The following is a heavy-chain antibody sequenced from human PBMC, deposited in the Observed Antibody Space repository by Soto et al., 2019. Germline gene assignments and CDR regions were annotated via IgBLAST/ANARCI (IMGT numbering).Heavy chain of an antibody. CDR3: ASQLLRYFDWLYNP. D-gene: IGHD3-9*01. Sequence: PSETLSLTCTVSGGSISSSSYYWGWIRQPPGKGLEWIGSIYYSGSTYYNPSLKSRVTISVDTSKNQFSLKLSSVTAADTAVYYCASQLLRYFDWLYNPWGQGTLVTVSS. J-gene: IGHJ5*02. CDR2: IYYSGST. V-gene: IGHV4-39*01. CDR1: GGSISSSSYY.